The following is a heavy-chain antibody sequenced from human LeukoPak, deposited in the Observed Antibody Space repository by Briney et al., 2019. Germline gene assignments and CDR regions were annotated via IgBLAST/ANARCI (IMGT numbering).Heavy chain of an antibody. D-gene: IGHD3-3*01. Sequence: SSETLSLTCSVSGGSINTSPYYWGWIRQSPGKGLEWIAYIYHSGSTNYNPSLKSRVTISVDTSKNQFSLKLSSVTAADTAVYYCARGYDFWSGYDLWGQGTLVTVSS. CDR2: IYHSGST. J-gene: IGHJ4*02. CDR3: ARGYDFWSGYDL. V-gene: IGHV4-61*01. CDR1: GGSINTSPYY.